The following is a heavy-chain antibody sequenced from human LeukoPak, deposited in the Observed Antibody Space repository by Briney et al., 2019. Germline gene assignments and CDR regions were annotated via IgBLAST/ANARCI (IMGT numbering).Heavy chain of an antibody. D-gene: IGHD6-19*01. J-gene: IGHJ4*02. Sequence: GGSLRLSCAASGFTLSNYGMHWVRQAPGEGLEWVAGIRHGESNKYYTDSVKGRYTISRDSSKNTLYLQRNSLRPVDTAVYYFAKLGYGGSGWYFDDWGQGTLVTVSS. CDR3: AKLGYGGSGWYFDD. CDR2: IRHGESNK. CDR1: GFTLSNYG. V-gene: IGHV3-30*02.